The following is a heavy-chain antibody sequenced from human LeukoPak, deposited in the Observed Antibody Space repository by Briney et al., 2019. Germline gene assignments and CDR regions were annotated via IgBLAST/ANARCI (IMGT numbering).Heavy chain of an antibody. Sequence: GASVKVSCKASGYTFTSYGISWVRQAPGQGLEWMGWINPNSGGTNYAQKFQGRVTMTRDTSISTAYMELSRLRSDDTAVYYCARAEGIAVAGSAFDIWGQGTMVTVSS. CDR1: GYTFTSYG. CDR3: ARAEGIAVAGSAFDI. CDR2: INPNSGGT. J-gene: IGHJ3*02. D-gene: IGHD6-19*01. V-gene: IGHV1-2*02.